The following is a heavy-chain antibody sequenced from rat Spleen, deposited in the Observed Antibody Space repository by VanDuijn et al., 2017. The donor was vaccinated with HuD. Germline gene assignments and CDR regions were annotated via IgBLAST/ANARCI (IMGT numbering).Heavy chain of an antibody. Sequence: EVQLVESDGGLVQPGRSLKLSCAASGFTFSDFYMAWVRQAPTKGLEWVATINYDGSSTYYRDSVKGRFTISRDNAKSTLYLLMNSLRSEDTATYYCARPHSSHYVMDAWGQGASVTVSS. CDR2: INYDGSST. CDR3: ARPHSSHYVMDA. V-gene: IGHV5-29*01. D-gene: IGHD1-8*01. J-gene: IGHJ4*01. CDR1: GFTFSDFY.